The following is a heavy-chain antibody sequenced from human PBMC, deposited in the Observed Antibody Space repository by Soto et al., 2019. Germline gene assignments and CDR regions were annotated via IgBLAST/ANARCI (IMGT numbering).Heavy chain of an antibody. D-gene: IGHD2-2*01. J-gene: IGHJ5*02. CDR3: ARVPGYCSSTSCPKARNWFDP. CDR1: GGSISSGGYY. V-gene: IGHV4-31*03. Sequence: PSETLSLTCTVSGGSISSGGYYWSWIRQHPGKGLEWIGYIYYSGSTYYNPSLKSRVTISVDTPKNQFSLKLSSVTAADTAVYYCARVPGYCSSTSCPKARNWFDPWGQGTLVTVSS. CDR2: IYYSGST.